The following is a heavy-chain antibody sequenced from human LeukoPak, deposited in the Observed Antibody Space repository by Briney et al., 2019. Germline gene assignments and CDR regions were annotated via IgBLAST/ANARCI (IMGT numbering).Heavy chain of an antibody. J-gene: IGHJ4*02. CDR3: ASTVPFDY. CDR1: GGSFSGYY. V-gene: IGHV4-34*01. D-gene: IGHD4-17*01. CDR2: INHSGST. Sequence: PSETLSLTCAVYGGSFSGYYWSWIRQPPGKGLEWIGEINHSGSTYYNPSLKSRVTISVDTSKNQFSLKLSSVTAADTAVYYCASTVPFDYWGQGTLVTVSS.